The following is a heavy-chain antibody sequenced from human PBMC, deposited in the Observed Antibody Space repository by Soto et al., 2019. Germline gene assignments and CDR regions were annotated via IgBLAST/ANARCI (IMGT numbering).Heavy chain of an antibody. Sequence: PSETLSLTCTVSGGSISSYYWSWIRQPPGKGLEWIGYIYYSGSTNYNPSLKSRVTISVDTSKNQFSLKLSSVTAADTAVYYCARTRNYGDSGLGALDIWGHGTMVTVSS. CDR2: IYYSGST. D-gene: IGHD4-17*01. V-gene: IGHV4-59*01. CDR1: GGSISSYY. J-gene: IGHJ3*02. CDR3: ARTRNYGDSGLGALDI.